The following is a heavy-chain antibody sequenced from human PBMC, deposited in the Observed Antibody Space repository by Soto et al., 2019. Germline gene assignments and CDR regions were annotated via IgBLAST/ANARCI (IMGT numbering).Heavy chain of an antibody. Sequence: QVQVVQSGAEVQKPGSSVKVSCKASGGTFSNYAISWVRQAPGHGLEWVGGIIPLTETPVYAQTVQGRLTITADETTSAAYMELSSLRSDDTAVYYCAIGTRSSWTCDFWGQGTLVTVSS. CDR1: GGTFSNYA. J-gene: IGHJ4*02. CDR2: IIPLTETP. D-gene: IGHD6-13*01. CDR3: AIGTRSSWTCDF. V-gene: IGHV1-69*01.